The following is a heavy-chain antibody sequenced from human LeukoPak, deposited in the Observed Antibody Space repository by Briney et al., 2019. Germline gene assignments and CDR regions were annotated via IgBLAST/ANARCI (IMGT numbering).Heavy chain of an antibody. Sequence: GGSLRLSCAASGFTFSSYWMSWVRQAPGKGLEWVANIKQDGSEKYYVDSVKGRFTISRDNAKNSLYLQMNSLRAEDTAVYYCARDSSSWYASYYYYGMDVWGQGTTVTVSS. J-gene: IGHJ6*02. D-gene: IGHD6-13*01. CDR2: IKQDGSEK. V-gene: IGHV3-7*01. CDR3: ARDSSSWYASYYYYGMDV. CDR1: GFTFSSYW.